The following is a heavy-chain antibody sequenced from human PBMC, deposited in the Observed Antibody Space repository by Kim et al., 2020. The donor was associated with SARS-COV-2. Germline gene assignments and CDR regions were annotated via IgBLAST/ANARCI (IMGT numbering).Heavy chain of an antibody. V-gene: IGHV4-59*08. Sequence: TLSLTCTVSGGSISSYYWSWIRQPPGKGLEWIGYIYYSGSTNYNPSLKSRVTISVDTSKNQFSLKLSSVTAADTAVYYCASGGTVTLEYYYYYMDVWGKGTTVTVSS. CDR2: IYYSGST. CDR1: GGSISSYY. CDR3: ASGGTVTLEYYYYYMDV. D-gene: IGHD4-4*01. J-gene: IGHJ6*03.